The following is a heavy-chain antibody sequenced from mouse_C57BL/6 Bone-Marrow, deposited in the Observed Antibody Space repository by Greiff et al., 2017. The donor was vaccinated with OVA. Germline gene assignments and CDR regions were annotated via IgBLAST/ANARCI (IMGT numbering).Heavy chain of an antibody. Sequence: VQLQQSGAELVKPGASVKLSCKASGYTFTSYWMHWVKQRPGRGLEWIGRIDPNSGGTKYNEKFKSKATLTVDKPSSTAYMQLSSLTSEDSAVYYCARREITTVVADFDVWGTGTTVTVSS. D-gene: IGHD1-1*01. CDR2: IDPNSGGT. CDR3: ARREITTVVADFDV. V-gene: IGHV1-72*01. CDR1: GYTFTSYW. J-gene: IGHJ1*03.